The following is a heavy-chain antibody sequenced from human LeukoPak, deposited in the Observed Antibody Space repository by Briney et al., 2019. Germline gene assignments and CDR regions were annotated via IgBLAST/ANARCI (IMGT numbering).Heavy chain of an antibody. V-gene: IGHV3-30-3*01. CDR1: GFTFSSYA. Sequence: PGGSLRLSCAASGFTFSSYAMHWVRQAPGKGLEWVAVISYDGSHKYYADSVKGRFTISRDNSKNTLYLQMNSLRAEDTAVYYCAREASTYYYDSSGPDYWGQGTLVTVSS. J-gene: IGHJ4*02. CDR2: ISYDGSHK. D-gene: IGHD3-22*01. CDR3: AREASTYYYDSSGPDY.